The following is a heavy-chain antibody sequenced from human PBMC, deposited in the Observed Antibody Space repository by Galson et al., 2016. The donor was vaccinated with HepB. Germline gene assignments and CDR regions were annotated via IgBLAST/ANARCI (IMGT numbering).Heavy chain of an antibody. CDR3: AKAAAALSSGWRTLAPRGYYYNMDV. CDR1: GFTFSNSA. D-gene: IGHD6-19*01. J-gene: IGHJ6*02. Sequence: SLRLSCAASGFTFSNSAMSWVRQAPGKGLEWVSAITISVGNTYYADSVKGRFTISRDNSKNTLDLQMNSLRAEDTAVYYCAKAAAALSSGWRTLAPRGYYYNMDVWGQGTTVTVSS. V-gene: IGHV3-23*01. CDR2: ITISVGNT.